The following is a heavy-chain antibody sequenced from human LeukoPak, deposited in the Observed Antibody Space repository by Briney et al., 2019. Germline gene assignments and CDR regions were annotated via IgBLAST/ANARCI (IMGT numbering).Heavy chain of an antibody. CDR3: ARDRTTVTTSLDYYYGMDV. CDR1: GFTFSSYS. D-gene: IGHD4-17*01. V-gene: IGHV3-48*04. Sequence: GGSLRLSCAASGFTFSSYSMNWVRQAPGKGLEWVSYISSSSSTIYYADSVKGRFTVSRDNAKNSLYLQMNSLRAEDTAVYYCARDRTTVTTSLDYYYGMDVWGQGTTVTVSS. CDR2: ISSSSSTI. J-gene: IGHJ6*02.